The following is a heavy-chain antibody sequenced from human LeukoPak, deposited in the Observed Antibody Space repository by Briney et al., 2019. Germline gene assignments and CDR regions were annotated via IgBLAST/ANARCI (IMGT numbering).Heavy chain of an antibody. J-gene: IGHJ6*03. CDR1: GFPFSSYS. D-gene: IGHD2-2*01. CDR2: ISMSNFYI. CDR3: ARDPSPRTSYYYYYMDV. V-gene: IGHV3-21*01. Sequence: NTGGSLRLSCAGSGFPFSSYSMNWVRQAPGKGLEWISSISMSNFYIYYADSVKGRFTISRDNAKNSLYLQMNSLRAEDTAVYYCARDPSPRTSYYYYYMDVWGKGTTVTVSS.